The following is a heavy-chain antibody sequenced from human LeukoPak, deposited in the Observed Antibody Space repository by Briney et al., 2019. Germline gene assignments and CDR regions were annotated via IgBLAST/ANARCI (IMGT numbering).Heavy chain of an antibody. CDR3: ASSPDHQWQVLLYFDY. J-gene: IGHJ4*02. Sequence: PGGSLRLSCAASGFTFSDYYMSWIRQAPGKGLEWVSCISSSASTIDYADSVKGRFTISRDNAKNSLYLQMNSLRAEDTAVYYCASSPDHQWQVLLYFDYWGQGALVSVSS. V-gene: IGHV3-11*01. D-gene: IGHD6-19*01. CDR1: GFTFSDYY. CDR2: ISSSASTI.